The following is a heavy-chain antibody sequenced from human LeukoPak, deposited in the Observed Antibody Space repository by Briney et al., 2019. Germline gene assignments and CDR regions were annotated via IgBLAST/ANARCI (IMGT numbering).Heavy chain of an antibody. D-gene: IGHD3-9*01. CDR2: ISSSSSYI. V-gene: IGHV3-21*01. Sequence: GGSLRLSCAASGFTFSSYSMNWVRQAPGKGLEWVSSISSSSSYIYYADSVKGRFTISRDNAKNSLYLQMNSLRAEDTAVYYCARVRDILTGYHYFDYWGQGTLVTVSS. CDR1: GFTFSSYS. J-gene: IGHJ4*02. CDR3: ARVRDILTGYHYFDY.